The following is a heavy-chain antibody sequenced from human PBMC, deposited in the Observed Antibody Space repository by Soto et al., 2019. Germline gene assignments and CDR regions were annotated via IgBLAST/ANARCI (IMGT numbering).Heavy chain of an antibody. CDR3: TLGRGYCSGGSCYRVYRYGMDV. D-gene: IGHD2-15*01. CDR2: IRSKAYGGTT. V-gene: IGHV3-49*03. J-gene: IGHJ6*02. CDR1: GFTFGDYA. Sequence: PGGSLRLSCTASGFTFGDYAMSWFRQAPGKGLEWVGFIRSKAYGGTTEYAASVKGRFTISRDDSKSIAYLQMNSLKTEDTAVYYCTLGRGYCSGGSCYRVYRYGMDVWGQGTTVTVSS.